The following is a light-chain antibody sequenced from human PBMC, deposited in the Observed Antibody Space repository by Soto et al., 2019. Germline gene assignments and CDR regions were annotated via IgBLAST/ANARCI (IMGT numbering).Light chain of an antibody. Sequence: QSALTQPPSASGTPGQRVTIASSGSSSNIGSNTVNWYQQLPGTAPKLLIYSNNQRPSGVPGRFSGSKSGTSASLAISGLQSEVEADYYCAAWDDSLNGPYVFGTGTKVTVL. J-gene: IGLJ1*01. CDR1: SSNIGSNT. CDR2: SNN. CDR3: AAWDDSLNGPYV. V-gene: IGLV1-44*01.